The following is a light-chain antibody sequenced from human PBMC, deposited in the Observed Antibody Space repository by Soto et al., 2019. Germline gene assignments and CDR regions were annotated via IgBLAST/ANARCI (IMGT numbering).Light chain of an antibody. J-gene: IGLJ1*01. V-gene: IGLV1-47*01. CDR1: SSNIGINT. Sequence: QSVLTQPPSASGTPGQRVTISCSGGSSNIGINTVNWYQQLPGTAPKVLIYRGNQRPSGVPDRFSGSKSGTSASLAISGLRSDDESDYYCVAWDDSLSGYVFGTGTKVTVL. CDR2: RGN. CDR3: VAWDDSLSGYV.